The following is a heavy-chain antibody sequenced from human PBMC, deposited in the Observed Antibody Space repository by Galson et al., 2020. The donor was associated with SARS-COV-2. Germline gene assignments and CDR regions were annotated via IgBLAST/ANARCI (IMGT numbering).Heavy chain of an antibody. CDR1: GFTFSSHV. D-gene: IGHD6-19*01. CDR3: ARDGQSSSGWAFDY. J-gene: IGHJ4*02. Sequence: LSLTCAASGFTFSSHVIHWVRQAPGKGLEWVAQIFYDGSDKYYRDSVKGRFTISRDSSKNTVFLQMNNLRADDTAVYYCARDGQSSSGWAFDYWGQGTLVTVSS. CDR2: IFYDGSDK. V-gene: IGHV3-33*01.